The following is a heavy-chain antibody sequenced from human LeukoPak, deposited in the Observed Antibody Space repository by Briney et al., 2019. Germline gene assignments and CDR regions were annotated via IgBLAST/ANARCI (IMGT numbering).Heavy chain of an antibody. CDR2: ISDDGSNK. CDR1: GFPFSSYW. Sequence: QPGGSLRLSCVASGFPFSSYWMTWVRQAPGKGLKWVAVISDDGSNKYYADSVKGRFTISRDNSKNTLYLQMNSLRAEDTALYYCAKDPFYCSGGSCPYYYYGVDVWGQGTTVTVSS. V-gene: IGHV3-30*18. J-gene: IGHJ6*02. D-gene: IGHD2-15*01. CDR3: AKDPFYCSGGSCPYYYYGVDV.